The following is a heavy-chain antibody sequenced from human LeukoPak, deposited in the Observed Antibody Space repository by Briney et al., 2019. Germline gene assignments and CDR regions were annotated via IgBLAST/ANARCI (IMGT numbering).Heavy chain of an antibody. J-gene: IGHJ4*02. Sequence: PGGSLRLSCAASGFTFSDYYMSWIRQAPGKGLEWVSYISSSGSTIYYADSVKGRFTISRDNSKNTLYLQMNSLRAEDTAVYYCARVPRSGYCSSTSCYVYGYWGQGTLVTVSS. CDR2: ISSSGSTI. V-gene: IGHV3-11*04. CDR3: ARVPRSGYCSSTSCYVYGY. D-gene: IGHD2-2*01. CDR1: GFTFSDYY.